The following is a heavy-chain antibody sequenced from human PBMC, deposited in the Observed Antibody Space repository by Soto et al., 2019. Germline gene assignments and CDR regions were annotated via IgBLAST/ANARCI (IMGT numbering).Heavy chain of an antibody. CDR1: GFTFSTYG. Sequence: QVHLVESGGGMVQPGRSLRLSCAASGFTFSTYGMHWVRQAPGNGLEWVALIWNHGREDSYADSVKGRFTISRDNSKNTLYLQMNRLRADDTAVYYCVRGPWLVGDVTSFDYWGQGTLVTVSS. CDR2: IWNHGRED. D-gene: IGHD6-19*01. J-gene: IGHJ4*02. V-gene: IGHV3-33*01. CDR3: VRGPWLVGDVTSFDY.